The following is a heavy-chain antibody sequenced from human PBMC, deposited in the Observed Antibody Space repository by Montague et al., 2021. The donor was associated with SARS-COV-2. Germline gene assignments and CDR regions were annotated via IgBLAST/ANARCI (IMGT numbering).Heavy chain of an antibody. J-gene: IGHJ4*02. D-gene: IGHD3-10*01. CDR2: IYYSGST. CDR3: AKHAEWVVWTGDLTELVY. V-gene: IGHV4-39*01. Sequence: SETLSLTCTVSGDSISSSSYYWAWIRQPPGKGLEWIGSIYYSGSTYYNPSLKSRVTISVDTSKNQFSLKLSSVTAADTAVYYCAKHAEWVVWTGDLTELVYWGQGTLVTVSS. CDR1: GDSISSSSYY.